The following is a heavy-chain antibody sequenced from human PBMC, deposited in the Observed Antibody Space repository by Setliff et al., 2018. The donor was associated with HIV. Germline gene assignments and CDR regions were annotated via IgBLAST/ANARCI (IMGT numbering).Heavy chain of an antibody. CDR2: ISAYNGNT. CDR1: GYTFTSSG. V-gene: IGHV1-18*01. CDR3: ARDDVFKSSSFDY. J-gene: IGHJ4*02. D-gene: IGHD6-13*01. Sequence: ASVKVSCKASGYTFTSSGISWVRQAPGQGLEWMGWISAYNGNTNYAQKLQGRITMTTDPSTSTAYMDLRSLRSDDTAVYYCARDDVFKSSSFDYWGQGTLVTVLL.